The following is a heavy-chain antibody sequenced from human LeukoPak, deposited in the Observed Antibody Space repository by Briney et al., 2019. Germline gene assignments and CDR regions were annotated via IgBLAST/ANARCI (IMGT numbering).Heavy chain of an antibody. CDR3: TTDSSGWLGVGDY. CDR1: GFTFSNAW. Sequence: GGSLRLSCAASGFTFSNAWMSWVRQAPGKGLEWVGRIKSKTDGGTTDYAAPVKGRFTISRDDSKNTLYLQMNSLKTEDTAVYYCTTDSSGWLGVGDYWGQGTLVTVSS. J-gene: IGHJ4*02. V-gene: IGHV3-15*01. CDR2: IKSKTDGGTT. D-gene: IGHD6-19*01.